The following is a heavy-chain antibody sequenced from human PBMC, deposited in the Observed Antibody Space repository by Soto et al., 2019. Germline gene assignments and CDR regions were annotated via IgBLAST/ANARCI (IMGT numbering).Heavy chain of an antibody. J-gene: IGHJ4*02. CDR3: ATQNKIRSPIGY. CDR1: GGSISSGGYY. D-gene: IGHD3-22*01. Sequence: TLSLTCTVSGGSISSGGYYWSWIRQHPGKGLEWIGYIYYSGSTYYNPSLKSRVTISVDTSKNQFSLKLSSVTAADTAVYYCATQNKIRSPIGYWGQGTLVTVSS. CDR2: IYYSGST. V-gene: IGHV4-31*03.